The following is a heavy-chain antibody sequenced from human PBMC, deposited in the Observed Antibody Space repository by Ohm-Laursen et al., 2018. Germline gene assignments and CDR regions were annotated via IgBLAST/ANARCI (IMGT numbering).Heavy chain of an antibody. CDR3: AKEAVPAAIRRWWYFDY. CDR2: ISWNSGSI. D-gene: IGHD2-2*01. Sequence: SLRLSCTASGFTFDDYAMHWVRQAPGKGLEWVSGISWNSGSIGYADSVKGRFTISRDNAKNSLYLQMNSLRAEDTALYYCAKEAVPAAIRRWWYFDYWGQGTLVTVSS. J-gene: IGHJ4*02. V-gene: IGHV3-9*01. CDR1: GFTFDDYA.